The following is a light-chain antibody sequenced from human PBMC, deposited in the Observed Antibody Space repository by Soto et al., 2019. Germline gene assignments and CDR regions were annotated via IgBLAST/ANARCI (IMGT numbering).Light chain of an antibody. CDR2: GAS. CDR3: QQSNNYFT. Sequence: IQLTQSPSSLSASVGDRVTITCRASQGLNTNLAWYQQKPGKAPNLLIYGASTLQKGVPSRVIGYGSGTVFTLTISSLQPEDLATYYCQQSNNYFTFGPGTKVDIK. CDR1: QGLNTN. V-gene: IGKV1-9*01. J-gene: IGKJ3*01.